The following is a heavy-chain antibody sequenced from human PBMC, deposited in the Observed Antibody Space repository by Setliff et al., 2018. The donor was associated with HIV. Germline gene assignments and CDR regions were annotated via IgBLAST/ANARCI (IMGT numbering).Heavy chain of an antibody. J-gene: IGHJ4*02. D-gene: IGHD1-26*01. CDR2: INPSGGST. V-gene: IGHV1-46*01. Sequence: ASVKVSCKASGYAFTTYNMHWVRQAPGQGLEWLGMINPSGGSTWYAQKFQGRVTMTGDTSTNTLYMELSSLRCEDTAVYYCARGWEGGMDYWGQGTLVTVSS. CDR3: ARGWEGGMDY. CDR1: GYAFTTYN.